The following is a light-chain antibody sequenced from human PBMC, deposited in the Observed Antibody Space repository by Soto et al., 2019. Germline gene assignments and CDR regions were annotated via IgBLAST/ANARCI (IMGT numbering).Light chain of an antibody. CDR3: QSYDSSTLV. V-gene: IGLV6-57*04. CDR1: SGSIASNY. J-gene: IGLJ2*01. Sequence: NFMLTQPHSVSESPGKTVTISCTRSSGSIASNYVQWYQQRPGSAPTTVIYEDNQRPSGVPDRFSGSIDSSSNSASLTISGLKTEDEADYYCQSYDSSTLVFGGGTKRTVL. CDR2: EDN.